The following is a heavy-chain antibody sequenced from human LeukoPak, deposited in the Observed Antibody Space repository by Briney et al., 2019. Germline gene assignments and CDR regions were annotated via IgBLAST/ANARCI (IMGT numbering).Heavy chain of an antibody. V-gene: IGHV3-23*01. CDR1: GFTFSNYA. D-gene: IGHD6-19*01. J-gene: IGHJ4*02. CDR2: FSGSGGGT. Sequence: GGSLRLSCAASGFTFSNYAMNWVRQAPGKGLEWVSAFSGSGGGTYYADSVKGRFTISRDNSKNTVYLQMNSLRAEDTALYYCANLYDSSVWGQGTLVTVSS. CDR3: ANLYDSSV.